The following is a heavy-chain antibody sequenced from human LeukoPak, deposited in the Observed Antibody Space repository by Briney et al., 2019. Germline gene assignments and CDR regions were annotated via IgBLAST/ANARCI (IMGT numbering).Heavy chain of an antibody. D-gene: IGHD5-24*01. V-gene: IGHV4-59*01. CDR3: ARDYRRWLQYYFDY. CDR2: IYYSGST. Sequence: SETLSLTCTVSGGSISSYYWSWIRQPPGKGLEWIGYIYYSGSTNYNSSLRSRVTISVDTSKNQFSLKLRSVTAADTAVYYCARDYRRWLQYYFDYWGQGTLVTVSS. CDR1: GGSISSYY. J-gene: IGHJ4*02.